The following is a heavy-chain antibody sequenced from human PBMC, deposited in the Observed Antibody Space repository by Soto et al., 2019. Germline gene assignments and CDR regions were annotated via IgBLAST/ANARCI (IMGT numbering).Heavy chain of an antibody. CDR1: GFTFSSYS. CDR3: ARGSDYGDSKPAGNWFDP. D-gene: IGHD4-17*01. CDR2: ISSSSSTI. V-gene: IGHV3-48*02. Sequence: PGGSLRLSCAASGFTFSSYSMNWVRQAPGKGLEWVSYISSSSSTIYYADSVKGRFTISRDNAKNSLYLQMNSLRDEDTAVYYCARGSDYGDSKPAGNWFDPWGQGTLVTV. J-gene: IGHJ5*02.